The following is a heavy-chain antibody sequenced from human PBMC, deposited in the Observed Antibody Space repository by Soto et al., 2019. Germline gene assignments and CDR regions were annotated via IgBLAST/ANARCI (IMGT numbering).Heavy chain of an antibody. J-gene: IGHJ4*02. CDR1: GGSISSYY. CDR2: IYYSGST. D-gene: IGHD6-6*01. V-gene: IGHV4-59*01. Sequence: PSETLSLTCTVSGGSISSYYWSWIRQPPGKGLEWIGYIYYSGSTNYNPSLKSRVTISVDTSKNQFSLKLSSVTAADTAVYYCARVRQSIAARRPPLYYFDYWGQGTQVTVSS. CDR3: ARVRQSIAARRPPLYYFDY.